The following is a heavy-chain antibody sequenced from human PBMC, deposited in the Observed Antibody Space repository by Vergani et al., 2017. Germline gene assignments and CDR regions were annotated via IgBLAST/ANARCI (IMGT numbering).Heavy chain of an antibody. Sequence: QVQLVQSGAEVKKPGASVKVSCKASGYTFTSYAMHWVRQAPGQRLEWMGWINAGNGNTKYSQKFQGRVTITRDTSASTAYMELSSLRSEDTAVYYCARAPNPQQLVLGFDYWGQGTLVTVSS. CDR2: INAGNGNT. D-gene: IGHD6-6*01. V-gene: IGHV1-3*01. CDR1: GYTFTSYA. J-gene: IGHJ4*02. CDR3: ARAPNPQQLVLGFDY.